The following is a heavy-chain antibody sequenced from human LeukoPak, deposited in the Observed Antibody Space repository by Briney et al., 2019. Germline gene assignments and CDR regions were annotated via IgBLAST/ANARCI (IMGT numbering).Heavy chain of an antibody. V-gene: IGHV3-49*03. J-gene: IGHJ4*02. CDR1: GFTFGDYA. CDR3: TREPIAVADTAFDY. Sequence: GGSLRLSCTASGFTFGDYAMSWFRQAPGKGLEWVGFIRSKAYGGTTEYAASVKGRFTISRDDSKSIAYLQMNSLKPEDTAVYYCTREPIAVADTAFDYWGQGTLVTVSS. CDR2: IRSKAYGGTT. D-gene: IGHD6-19*01.